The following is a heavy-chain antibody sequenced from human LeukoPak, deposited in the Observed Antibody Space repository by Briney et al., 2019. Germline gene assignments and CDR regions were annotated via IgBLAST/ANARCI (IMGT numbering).Heavy chain of an antibody. D-gene: IGHD1-26*01. CDR1: GGSFSGYF. V-gene: IGHV4-34*01. CDR3: ARSSGSPLVYFDY. J-gene: IGHJ4*02. Sequence: PSETLSLTCAVSGGSFSGYFWSWIRQPPGKGLEWIGEINPSGSANYNPSLKSRVTISVDTSKNQFSLKLSSVTAADTAVYYCARSSGSPLVYFDYWGQGTLVTVSS. CDR2: INPSGSA.